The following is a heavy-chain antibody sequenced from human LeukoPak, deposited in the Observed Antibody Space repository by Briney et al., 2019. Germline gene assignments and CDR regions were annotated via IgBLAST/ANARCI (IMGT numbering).Heavy chain of an antibody. Sequence: GESLKISCKGSGYSFTSYWIGWVRQMPGKGLQWMGIIYPGDSDTRYSPSFQGQVTISADKSISTAYLQWSSLKASDTAMYYCARTYYYGSGSPKWFDPWGQGTLVTVSS. CDR3: ARTYYYGSGSPKWFDP. CDR2: IYPGDSDT. CDR1: GYSFTSYW. J-gene: IGHJ5*02. V-gene: IGHV5-51*01. D-gene: IGHD3-10*01.